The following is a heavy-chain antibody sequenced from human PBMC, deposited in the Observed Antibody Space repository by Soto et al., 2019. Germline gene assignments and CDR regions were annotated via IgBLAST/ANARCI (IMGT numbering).Heavy chain of an antibody. CDR1: GFTFDDYA. CDR2: ISWNSGSI. CDR3: ARSPLGIGFGEFLTFDY. D-gene: IGHD3-10*01. J-gene: IGHJ4*02. V-gene: IGHV3-9*01. Sequence: GGSLRLSCAASGFTFDDYAMHWVRQAPGKGLEWVSGISWNSGSIGYADSVKGRFTISRDNAKNSLYLQMNSLRAEDTAVYYCARSPLGIGFGEFLTFDYWGQGTLVTVSS.